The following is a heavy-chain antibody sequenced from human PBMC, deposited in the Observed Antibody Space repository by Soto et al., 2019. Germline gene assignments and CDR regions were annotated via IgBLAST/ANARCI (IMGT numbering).Heavy chain of an antibody. V-gene: IGHV4-30-4*08. CDR3: ARDQGYHYDS. Sequence: QVQLQESGPGLVKPSQTVSLTCTVSGGSISSGNDYWSWIRQPPGKGLEWIGYIHYSGNTNYNPSLQSRLTMSVDTSKNQFSLKLSSVTAADTAVYYCARDQGYHYDSWGQGTLVTVSS. J-gene: IGHJ5*01. CDR2: IHYSGNT. D-gene: IGHD2-15*01. CDR1: GGSISSGNDY.